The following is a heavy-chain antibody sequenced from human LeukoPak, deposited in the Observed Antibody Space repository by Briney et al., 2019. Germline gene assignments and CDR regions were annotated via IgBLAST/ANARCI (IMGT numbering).Heavy chain of an antibody. V-gene: IGHV3-53*01. D-gene: IGHD3-10*01. CDR1: GFTVSSNY. Sequence: TGGSLRLSCAASGFTVSSNYMSWVRQAPGKGLEWVSVIYSGGNTYYADSVKGRFTISRDISKNTLYLQMNSLRAEDTAVYYCGRDVGVGVKYYFDYWGQGTLVTVSS. J-gene: IGHJ4*02. CDR3: GRDVGVGVKYYFDY. CDR2: IYSGGNT.